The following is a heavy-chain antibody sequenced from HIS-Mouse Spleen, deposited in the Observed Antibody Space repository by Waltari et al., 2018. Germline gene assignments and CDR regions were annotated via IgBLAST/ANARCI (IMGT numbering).Heavy chain of an antibody. D-gene: IGHD6-6*01. Sequence: EVQLVESGGCLVQTGGSLRLSGARSGFTCSSQRTPWVLQAPGKGLVWVSRMNRDGSSTSYADSVKGRFTISRDTAKNTLYLQMNRLRAEDTAVYYCAREHSSSSDAFDIWGQGTMVTVSS. V-gene: IGHV3-74*01. CDR1: GFTCSSQR. J-gene: IGHJ3*02. CDR2: MNRDGSST. CDR3: AREHSSSSDAFDI.